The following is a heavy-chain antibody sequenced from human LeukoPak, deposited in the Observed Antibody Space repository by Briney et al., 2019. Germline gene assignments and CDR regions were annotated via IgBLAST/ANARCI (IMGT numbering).Heavy chain of an antibody. D-gene: IGHD2-15*01. J-gene: IGHJ3*02. CDR1: GYTFTSYA. CDR3: ARLDIVVVVAATGEAFDI. Sequence: ASVKVSCKASGYTFTSYAMHWVRQAPGQRLEWMGWINAGNGNTKYSQKFQGRVTITRDTSASTAYMELSSLRSEDTAVYYCARLDIVVVVAATGEAFDIWGQGTMATVSS. V-gene: IGHV1-3*01. CDR2: INAGNGNT.